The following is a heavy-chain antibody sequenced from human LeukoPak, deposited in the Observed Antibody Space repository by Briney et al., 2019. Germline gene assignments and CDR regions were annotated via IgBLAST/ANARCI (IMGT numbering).Heavy chain of an antibody. D-gene: IGHD3-22*01. CDR1: GYTFTSYD. CDR3: ARGYYYYDSSGYSSDY. J-gene: IGHJ4*02. CDR2: MNPNSGNT. Sequence: ASVKVSCKASGYTFTSYDINWVRQATGQGLEWMGWMNPNSGNTGYAQKFQGRVTITRNTSISTAYMELSSLRSEDTAVYYCARGYYYYDSSGYSSDYWGQGTLVTVSS. V-gene: IGHV1-8*01.